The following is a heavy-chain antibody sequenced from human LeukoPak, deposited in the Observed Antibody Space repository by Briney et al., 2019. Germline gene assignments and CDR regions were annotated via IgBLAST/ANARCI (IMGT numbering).Heavy chain of an antibody. V-gene: IGHV3-23*01. D-gene: IGHD5/OR15-5a*01. J-gene: IGHJ4*02. Sequence: GGSLRLSRAASGLTLSSYAMSWVRQAPAKGLEWVSAISGPAGSWDYPASVKDRSTNSRHNSKNTLFLQINSLRADDTAIYYCAKKVSLVSAPLYYFDVWGQGTLVTVSS. CDR2: ISGPAGSW. CDR1: GLTLSSYA. CDR3: AKKVSLVSAPLYYFDV.